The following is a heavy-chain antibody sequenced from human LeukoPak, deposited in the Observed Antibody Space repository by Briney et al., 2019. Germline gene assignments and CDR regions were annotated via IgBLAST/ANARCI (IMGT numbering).Heavy chain of an antibody. V-gene: IGHV3-33*01. CDR2: IWYDGSNK. CDR3: ARDKRGYSGYDPVGDY. D-gene: IGHD5-12*01. J-gene: IGHJ4*02. CDR1: GFTFSSYG. Sequence: GRSLRHSCAASGFTFSSYGMHWVRQAPGKGLEWVAVIWYDGSNKYYADSVKGRFTISRDNSKNTLYLQMNSLRAEDTAVYYCARDKRGYSGYDPVGDYWGQGTLVTVSS.